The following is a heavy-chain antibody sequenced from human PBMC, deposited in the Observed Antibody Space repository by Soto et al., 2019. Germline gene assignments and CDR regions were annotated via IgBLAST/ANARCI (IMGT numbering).Heavy chain of an antibody. J-gene: IGHJ3*02. CDR3: ARANYYDSSGYYVDAFDI. D-gene: IGHD3-22*01. CDR2: IYYSGST. V-gene: IGHV4-59*01. Sequence: TSETLSLTCTVSGGSISSYYWSWIRQPPGKGLEWIGYIYYSGSTNYNPSLKSRVTISVDTSKNQFSLKLSSVTAADTAVYYCARANYYDSSGYYVDAFDIWGQGTMVTVS. CDR1: GGSISSYY.